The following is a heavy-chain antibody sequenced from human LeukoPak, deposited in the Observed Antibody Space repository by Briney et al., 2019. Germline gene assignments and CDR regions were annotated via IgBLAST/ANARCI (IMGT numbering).Heavy chain of an antibody. CDR3: ARPSGDQSSAWYFDA. CDR2: IHYSGKV. D-gene: IGHD6-19*01. Sequence: SETLSLTCTVSGGSLRSSGHWWVWIRQPPGKGLEWIGSIHYSGKVYYNPSLKSRVTTSVDTCTDQFSLRLSSATAADTAIYYCARPSGDQSSAWYFDAWGQGTLVTVSS. V-gene: IGHV4-39*01. J-gene: IGHJ4*02. CDR1: GGSLRSSGHW.